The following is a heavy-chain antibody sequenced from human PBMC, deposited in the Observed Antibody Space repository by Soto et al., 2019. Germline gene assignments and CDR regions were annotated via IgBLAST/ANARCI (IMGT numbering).Heavy chain of an antibody. D-gene: IGHD6-25*01. Sequence: SETLSLTCAVYGGSFSGYYWSWIRQPPGKGLEWIGEINHSGSTNYNPSLKSRVTISVDTSKNQFSLKLSSVTAADTAVYYCARRLGDGSGRTNWFDPWGQGTLVT. CDR1: GGSFSGYY. V-gene: IGHV4-34*01. J-gene: IGHJ5*02. CDR2: INHSGST. CDR3: ARRLGDGSGRTNWFDP.